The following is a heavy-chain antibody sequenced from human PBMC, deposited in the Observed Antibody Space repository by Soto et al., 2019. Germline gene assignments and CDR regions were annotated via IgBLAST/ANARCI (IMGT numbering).Heavy chain of an antibody. CDR3: ARRLKTYYYYMDV. CDR2: IYYSGST. Sequence: QVQLQESGPGLVKPSETLSLTCTVSGGSISSYYWSWIRQPPGKGLEWIGYIYYSGSTNYNPSLKSRVTISVDTSKNQFSLKLSSVTAADTAVYYCARRLKTYYYYMDVWGKGTTVTVSS. V-gene: IGHV4-59*08. J-gene: IGHJ6*03. CDR1: GGSISSYY.